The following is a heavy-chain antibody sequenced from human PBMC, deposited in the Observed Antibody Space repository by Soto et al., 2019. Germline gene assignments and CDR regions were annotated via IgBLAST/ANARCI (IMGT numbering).Heavy chain of an antibody. D-gene: IGHD6-6*01. CDR1: GGSISSSSYY. CDR2: IYYSGST. J-gene: IGHJ4*02. V-gene: IGHV4-39*01. CDR3: ARHALRVGRSSHEKIDY. Sequence: PSETLSLTCTVSGGSISSSSYYWGWIRQPPGKGLEWIGSIYYSGSTYYNPSLKSRVTISVDTSKNQFSLKLSSVTAADTAVYYCARHALRVGRSSHEKIDYSGQGTLVTVSS.